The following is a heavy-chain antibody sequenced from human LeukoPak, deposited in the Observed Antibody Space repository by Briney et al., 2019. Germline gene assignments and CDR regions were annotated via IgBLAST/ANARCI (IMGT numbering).Heavy chain of an antibody. Sequence: ASVKVSCKASGYTFTGYYMHWVRQAPGQGLEWMGWINPNSGGRNYAQKFQGRVTMTRDTSISTAYMELSRLRSDDTAVYYCARWQDSSGGVDYWGQGTLVTVSS. J-gene: IGHJ4*02. V-gene: IGHV1-2*02. CDR1: GYTFTGYY. CDR3: ARWQDSSGGVDY. D-gene: IGHD6-19*01. CDR2: INPNSGGR.